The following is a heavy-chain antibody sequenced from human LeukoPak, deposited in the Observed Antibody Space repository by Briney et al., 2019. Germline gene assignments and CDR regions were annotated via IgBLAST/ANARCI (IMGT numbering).Heavy chain of an antibody. J-gene: IGHJ5*02. CDR3: ARGGIDIVTVPVSNWFDP. CDR2: SSPYNGKT. Sequence: ASVKVSCKASGYSFINYGITWVRQAAGQGREWMGWSSPYNGKTNYAQKFQGRVTMTTDTSTNTAYMELRSLRSDDTAVYYCARGGIDIVTVPVSNWFDPWGQGNLVTVSS. V-gene: IGHV1-18*01. D-gene: IGHD2-15*01. CDR1: GYSFINYG.